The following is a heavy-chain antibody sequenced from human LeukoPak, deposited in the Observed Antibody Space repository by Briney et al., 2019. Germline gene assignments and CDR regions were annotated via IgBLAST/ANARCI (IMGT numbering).Heavy chain of an antibody. Sequence: ASVKVSCKASGGTFSSYAISWVRQAPGQGLEWMGGTIPIFGTANYAQKFQGRVTITADESTSTAYMELSSLRSEDTAVYYCAREGCSSTSCYGGWFDPWGQGTLVTVSS. V-gene: IGHV1-69*13. CDR1: GGTFSSYA. D-gene: IGHD2-2*01. CDR2: TIPIFGTA. J-gene: IGHJ5*02. CDR3: AREGCSSTSCYGGWFDP.